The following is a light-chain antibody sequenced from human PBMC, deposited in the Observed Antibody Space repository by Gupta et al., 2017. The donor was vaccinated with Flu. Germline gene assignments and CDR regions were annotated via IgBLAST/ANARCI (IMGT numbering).Light chain of an antibody. CDR1: SSDVGSFTL. Sequence: QSVLTQPASVSGSLGQSITISCTSSDVGSFTLVSWYQQHPGKAPKLMIYEFTKRHSGVSNRFSGSKSGNTASLTISGLQAEDEADYHCCSYADGVVFGGGTKVTVL. CDR3: CSYADGVV. CDR2: EFT. J-gene: IGLJ3*02. V-gene: IGLV2-23*02.